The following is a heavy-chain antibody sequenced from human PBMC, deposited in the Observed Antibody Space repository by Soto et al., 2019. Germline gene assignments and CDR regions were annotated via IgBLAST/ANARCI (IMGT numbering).Heavy chain of an antibody. CDR3: ARRGPINYDFWSGYPRTYYFDY. D-gene: IGHD3-3*01. Sequence: KASETLSLTCAVYGGSFSGYYWSWIRQPPGKGLEWIGEINHSGSTNYNPSLKSRVTISVDTSKNQFSLKLSSVTAADTAVYYCARRGPINYDFWSGYPRTYYFDYWGQGTLVTVSS. V-gene: IGHV4-34*01. CDR1: GGSFSGYY. CDR2: INHSGST. J-gene: IGHJ4*02.